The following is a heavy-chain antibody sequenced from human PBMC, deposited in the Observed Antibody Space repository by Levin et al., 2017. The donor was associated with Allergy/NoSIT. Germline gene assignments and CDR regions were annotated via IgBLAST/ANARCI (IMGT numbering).Heavy chain of an antibody. CDR3: TTDNWNYGYDYYMDG. J-gene: IGHJ6*03. CDR1: GFTFSNAW. Sequence: GGSLRLSCAASGFTFSNAWMSWVRQAPGKGLEWVGRIKSKTDGGTTDYAAPVKGRFTISRDDSKNTLYLQMNSLKTEDTAVYYCTTDNWNYGYDYYMDGWGKGTTVTVSS. CDR2: IKSKTDGGTT. D-gene: IGHD1-7*01. V-gene: IGHV3-15*01.